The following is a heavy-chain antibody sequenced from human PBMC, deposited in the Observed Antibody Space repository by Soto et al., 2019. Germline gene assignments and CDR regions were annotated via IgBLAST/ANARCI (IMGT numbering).Heavy chain of an antibody. J-gene: IGHJ6*02. CDR2: IWYDGSNK. Sequence: LRLSCAASGFTFSSYGMHWVRQAPGKGLEWVAVIWYDGSNKYYADSVKGRFTISRDNSKNTLYLQMNSLRAEDTAVYYCARGGADSGYDFFGMDVWGQGTTVTVS. D-gene: IGHD5-12*01. CDR1: GFTFSSYG. V-gene: IGHV3-33*01. CDR3: ARGGADSGYDFFGMDV.